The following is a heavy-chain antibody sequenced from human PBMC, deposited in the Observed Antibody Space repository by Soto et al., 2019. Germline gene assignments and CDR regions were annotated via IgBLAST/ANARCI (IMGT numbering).Heavy chain of an antibody. D-gene: IGHD4-17*01. J-gene: IGHJ4*02. CDR2: IYHSGST. V-gene: IGHV4-30-2*01. CDR3: ARSQNTVTSYDY. Sequence: SETLSLTCTVSGGTIISGGYSRSRIRQPPGKGLEWIGYIYHSGSTYYNPSLKSRVTISVDRSKNQFSLKLSSVTAADTAVYYCARSQNTVTSYDYWGQGTLVTVSS. CDR1: GGTIISGGYS.